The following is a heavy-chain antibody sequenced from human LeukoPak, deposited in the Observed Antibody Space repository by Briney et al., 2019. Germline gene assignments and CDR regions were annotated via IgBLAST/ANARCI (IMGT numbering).Heavy chain of an antibody. J-gene: IGHJ4*02. V-gene: IGHV3-23*01. D-gene: IGHD6-6*01. CDR2: ISGSGSST. CDR3: AKVSGIPARPGFFDY. CDR1: GVTFSSYA. Sequence: PGGSLRLSCAASGVTFSSYAMGWVRQAPGKGLEWVSAISGSGSSTYYADSVKGRFTISRDNSKNTLYLQINSLRAEDTAEYYCAKVSGIPARPGFFDYWGQGTLVTASS.